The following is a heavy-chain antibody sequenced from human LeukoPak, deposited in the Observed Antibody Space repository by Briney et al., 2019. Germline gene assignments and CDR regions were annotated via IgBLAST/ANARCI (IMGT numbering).Heavy chain of an antibody. D-gene: IGHD2-21*01. CDR3: VRQIRACAFDV. J-gene: IGHJ3*01. V-gene: IGHV4-34*01. Sequence: SETLSLTCAVYGGPFSGYYWSWIRQPPGKGLEWIGEIDINGNTKSNPSLKSRVTISVDTSKNQFSLKLRSMTAADVALYSCVRQIRACAFDVWGQGTMVTVSS. CDR2: IDINGNT. CDR1: GGPFSGYY.